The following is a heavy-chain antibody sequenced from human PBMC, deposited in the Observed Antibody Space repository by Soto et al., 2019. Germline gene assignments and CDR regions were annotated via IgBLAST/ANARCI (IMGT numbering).Heavy chain of an antibody. CDR1: GFTFSSYG. CDR2: IWYDGSNK. D-gene: IGHD6-13*01. Sequence: QVQLVESGGGVVQPGRSLRLSCAASGFTFSSYGMHWVRQAPGKGLEWVAVIWYDGSNKYYADSVKGRFTISRDNSKNTLYLQMNSLRAEDTAVYYCATDGSIAAAGTAGWFDPWGQGTLVTVSS. V-gene: IGHV3-33*01. J-gene: IGHJ5*02. CDR3: ATDGSIAAAGTAGWFDP.